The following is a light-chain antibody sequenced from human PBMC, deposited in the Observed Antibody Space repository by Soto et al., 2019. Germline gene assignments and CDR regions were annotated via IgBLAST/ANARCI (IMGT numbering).Light chain of an antibody. CDR2: SAS. CDR3: LQDFTYPRT. Sequence: AIQMTQSPSSVSASVGDRVTITCRASQGIRNELGWYQQKPGKAPKLLIYSASSLQSGVPSRFSGSGSGTDFILTFFGLQPEDFATYFCLQDFTYPRTFGQGTKVDI. CDR1: QGIRNE. V-gene: IGKV1-6*01. J-gene: IGKJ1*01.